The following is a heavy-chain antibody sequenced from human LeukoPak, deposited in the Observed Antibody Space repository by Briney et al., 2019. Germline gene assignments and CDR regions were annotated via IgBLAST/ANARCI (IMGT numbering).Heavy chain of an antibody. CDR1: GFTFSSYS. CDR2: ISSSSSYI. J-gene: IGHJ6*02. V-gene: IGHV3-21*01. Sequence: GGSLRLSCAASGFTFSSYSMNWVRRAPGKGLEWVSSISSSSSYIYYADSVKGRFTISRDNAKNSLYLQMNSLRAEDTAVYYCARDHIVVVVAASHYYGMDVWGQGTTVTVSS. D-gene: IGHD2-15*01. CDR3: ARDHIVVVVAASHYYGMDV.